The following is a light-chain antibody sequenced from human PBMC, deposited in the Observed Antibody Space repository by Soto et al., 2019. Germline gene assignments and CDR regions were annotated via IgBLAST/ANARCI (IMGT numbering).Light chain of an antibody. V-gene: IGKV3D-20*01. CDR1: QSVSRN. CDR3: QQYGGSPRT. CDR2: DAS. J-gene: IGKJ1*01. Sequence: EILMTQSPATLPVSPGERATLSCGASQSVSRNLAWYQQKRGQAPRLLIHDASSRATGIPERSSGSGSGTDFTLTISRLEPEDFAVYYCQQYGGSPRTFGQGTKVDIK.